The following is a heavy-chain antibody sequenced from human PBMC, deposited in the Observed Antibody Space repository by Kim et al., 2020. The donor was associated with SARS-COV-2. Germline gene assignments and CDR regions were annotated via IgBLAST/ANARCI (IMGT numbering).Heavy chain of an antibody. CDR3: ARDSAFTIFGVVTADYGMDV. CDR2: ISSSSSYI. D-gene: IGHD3-3*01. J-gene: IGHJ6*02. CDR1: GFTFSSCS. Sequence: GGSLRLSCAASGFTFSSCSMNWVRQAPGKGLEWVSSISSSSSYIYYADSVKGRFTISRDNAKNSLYLQMNSLRAEDTAVYYCARDSAFTIFGVVTADYGMDVWGQGTTVTVSS. V-gene: IGHV3-21*01.